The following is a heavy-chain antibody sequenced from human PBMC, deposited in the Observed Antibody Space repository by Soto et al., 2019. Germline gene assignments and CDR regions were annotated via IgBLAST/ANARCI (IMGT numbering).Heavy chain of an antibody. CDR3: VRDPPGIAASGAGG. Sequence: EVQLVESGGGLTQPGGSLRLSCAASGFTVSNNYMRWVRQAPGKGLEWVSLIYSGGNTHYADSVKGRFTISRDNSKNTRFLQMNSLRVEDTAVYYCVRDPPGIAASGAGGWGQGTLVTVSS. V-gene: IGHV3-53*01. CDR2: IYSGGNT. D-gene: IGHD6-13*01. J-gene: IGHJ4*02. CDR1: GFTVSNNY.